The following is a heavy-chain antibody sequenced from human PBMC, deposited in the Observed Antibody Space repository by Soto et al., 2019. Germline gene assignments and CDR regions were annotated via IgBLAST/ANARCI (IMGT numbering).Heavy chain of an antibody. V-gene: IGHV4-30-2*01. CDR2: IYHSGST. D-gene: IGHD6-13*01. Sequence: QLQLQESGSGLVKPSQTLSLTCAVSGASISSGGYSWSWIRQPPGKGLEWIGYIYHSGSTQYNPSLKSRVTISVDRSNNQFSLTLRSVTAADTAVYYCARGHASSPNWFDPWGQGTLVTVSS. CDR1: GASISSGGYS. J-gene: IGHJ5*02. CDR3: ARGHASSPNWFDP.